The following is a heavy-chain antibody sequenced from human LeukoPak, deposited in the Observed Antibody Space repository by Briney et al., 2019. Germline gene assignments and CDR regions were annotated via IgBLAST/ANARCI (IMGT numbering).Heavy chain of an antibody. Sequence: GGSLRLSCAASGFTFSTYWMHWVRQAPGGGLVWVSRIKSDGSNIIYGDSVKGRFTISRDNFKNTLYLQMNSLRAEDTAVYYCAKEDTAMVIDYWGQGTLVTVSS. J-gene: IGHJ4*02. D-gene: IGHD5-18*01. V-gene: IGHV3-74*01. CDR2: IKSDGSNI. CDR3: AKEDTAMVIDY. CDR1: GFTFSTYW.